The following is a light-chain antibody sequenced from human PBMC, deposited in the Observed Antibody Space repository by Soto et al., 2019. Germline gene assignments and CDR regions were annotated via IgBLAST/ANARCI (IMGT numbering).Light chain of an antibody. CDR3: SSYTSISTWV. J-gene: IGLJ3*02. Sequence: QSALTQPASVSGSPGQSVTIPCTGTSSDIGGYDFVSWYQQYPGKAPKVIIYEVTNRPAGIPPRFSGSKSGNTASLTLSGLQAEDEALYYCSSYTSISTWVFGGGTKLTVL. CDR1: SSDIGGYDF. V-gene: IGLV2-14*03. CDR2: EVT.